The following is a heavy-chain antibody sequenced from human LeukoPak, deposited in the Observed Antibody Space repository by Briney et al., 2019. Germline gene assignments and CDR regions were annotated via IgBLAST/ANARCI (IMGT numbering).Heavy chain of an antibody. V-gene: IGHV4-30-4*01. J-gene: IGHJ2*01. Sequence: PSETLSLTCTVSGGSISSGDYYWRWIRQPPGKGLEWIGYIYYSGSTYYNPSLKSRVTISVDTSKNQFSLKLSSVTAADTAVYYCARAGNGILAGYFQNWYFDLWGRGTLVTVSS. CDR1: GGSISSGDYY. CDR2: IYYSGST. D-gene: IGHD3-9*01. CDR3: ARAGNGILAGYFQNWYFDL.